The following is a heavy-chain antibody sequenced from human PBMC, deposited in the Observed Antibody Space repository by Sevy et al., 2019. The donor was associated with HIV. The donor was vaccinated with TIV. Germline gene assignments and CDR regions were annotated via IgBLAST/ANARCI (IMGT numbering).Heavy chain of an antibody. CDR1: GGSFSGYY. D-gene: IGHD2-21*02. CDR3: ASGLHVPIPGPSADCGGDCYSLGFDY. V-gene: IGHV4-34*01. Sequence: SETLSLTCAVYGGSFSGYYWSWIRQPPGKGLEWIGEINHSGSTNYNPSLKSRFTISVDTSKNQFSLKLSSVTAADTAGYYCASGLHVPIPGPSADCGGDCYSLGFDYWGQGTLVTVSS. J-gene: IGHJ4*02. CDR2: INHSGST.